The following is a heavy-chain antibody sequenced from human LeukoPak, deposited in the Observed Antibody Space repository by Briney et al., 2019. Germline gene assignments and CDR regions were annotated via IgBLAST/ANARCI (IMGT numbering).Heavy chain of an antibody. V-gene: IGHV1-18*01. Sequence: GASVKVSCKASGYTFTSYGISWVRQAPGQGLEWMGWISAYNGNTNYAQKLQGRVTMTTDKSTSTAYMELRSLRSDDTAVYYCARGLYCSSTSCYAGGWFDPWGQGTLVTVSS. CDR2: ISAYNGNT. CDR3: ARGLYCSSTSCYAGGWFDP. CDR1: GYTFTSYG. J-gene: IGHJ5*02. D-gene: IGHD2-2*01.